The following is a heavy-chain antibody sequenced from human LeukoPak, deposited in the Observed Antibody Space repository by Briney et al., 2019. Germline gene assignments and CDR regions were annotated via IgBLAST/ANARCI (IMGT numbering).Heavy chain of an antibody. Sequence: GGSLRLSCVASGFTFNSYAMTWVRQAPGKGLEWVSSISANNNMYYADSVKGRFTISTNDAKNSLSLQMNSLRGEDTAIYYCARADCSEVRCYGAPDAWGQGTRVTVSS. CDR3: ARADCSEVRCYGAPDA. CDR1: GFTFNSYA. CDR2: ISANNNM. J-gene: IGHJ5*02. D-gene: IGHD2-15*01. V-gene: IGHV3-69-1*02.